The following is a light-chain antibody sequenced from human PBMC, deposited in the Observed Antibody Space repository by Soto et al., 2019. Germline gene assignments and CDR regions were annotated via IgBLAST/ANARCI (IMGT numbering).Light chain of an antibody. CDR1: SSNIGSNT. CDR3: TAWDASLNGYV. V-gene: IGLV1-44*01. CDR2: ANN. Sequence: QSVLTQPPSASGTPGQRVTISCSGSSSNIGSNTVNWYQQLPGTAPKLLIHANNQRPSGVPDRFSGSKSGTSASLAISWLQSEEADYYCTAWDASLNGYVFGTGTKLTAL. J-gene: IGLJ1*01.